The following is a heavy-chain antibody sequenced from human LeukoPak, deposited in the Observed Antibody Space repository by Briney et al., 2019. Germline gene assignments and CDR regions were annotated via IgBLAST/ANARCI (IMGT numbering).Heavy chain of an antibody. D-gene: IGHD6-13*01. V-gene: IGHV4-59*12. CDR1: GGSISPYY. J-gene: IGHJ4*02. Sequence: SETLSLTCTVSGGSISPYYWSWIRQSPGKGLEWIGYIYYSGSTNYNPSLKSRVTISVDTSKNQFSLKLSSVTAADTAVYYCARPRYLAAAPFDYWGQGTLVTVSS. CDR2: IYYSGST. CDR3: ARPRYLAAAPFDY.